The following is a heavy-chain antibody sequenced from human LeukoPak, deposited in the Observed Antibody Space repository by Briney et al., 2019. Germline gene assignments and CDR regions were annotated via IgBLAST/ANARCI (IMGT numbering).Heavy chain of an antibody. J-gene: IGHJ4*02. CDR3: ATSTWSTYYFDC. CDR2: ISGSSSYI. V-gene: IGHV3-21*01. CDR1: GFTFNSYN. D-gene: IGHD5/OR15-5a*01. Sequence: GGSLRLSCAASGFTFNSYNMNWVRQAPGKGLEWVSSISGSSSYIYYADSLKGRFTISRDNAKNSLYLQMNSLRAEDTAVYYCATSTWSTYYFDCWGQGTLVTVSS.